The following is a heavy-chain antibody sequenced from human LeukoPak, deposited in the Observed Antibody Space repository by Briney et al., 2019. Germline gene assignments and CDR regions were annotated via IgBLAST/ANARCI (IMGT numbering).Heavy chain of an antibody. Sequence: ASVNVSRKQSGYTFTIYYMHRVRDAPEQGLEWMGIINHSSGSTSSTQKFQGRVTMTRDTSTSTVYVDVSSLRSEHTRVYYCERDTSGDGYNRFDYWGQGTLVTVSS. V-gene: IGHV1-46*01. CDR3: ERDTSGDGYNRFDY. CDR1: GYTFTIYY. D-gene: IGHD5-24*01. CDR2: INHSSGST. J-gene: IGHJ4*02.